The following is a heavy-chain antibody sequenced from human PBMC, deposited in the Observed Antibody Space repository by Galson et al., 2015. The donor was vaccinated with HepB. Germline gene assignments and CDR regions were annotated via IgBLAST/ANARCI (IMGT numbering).Heavy chain of an antibody. Sequence: SLRLSCATSGFTFRNYALDWVRQAPGKGPEWAAIISDNGSNKEYADSVKGRFTISRDNSKNTLFLQMNSLRAEDTAVYYCARHLYDYGDYGVNPEYYFDYWGQGTLVTVSS. D-gene: IGHD4-17*01. CDR2: ISDNGSNK. CDR1: GFTFRNYA. CDR3: ARHLYDYGDYGVNPEYYFDY. V-gene: IGHV3-30-3*01. J-gene: IGHJ4*02.